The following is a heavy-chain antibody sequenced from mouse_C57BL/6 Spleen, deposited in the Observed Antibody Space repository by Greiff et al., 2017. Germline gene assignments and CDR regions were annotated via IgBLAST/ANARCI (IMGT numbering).Heavy chain of an antibody. J-gene: IGHJ3*01. CDR2: IRSKSNNYAT. Sequence: DVKLVESGGGLVQPKGSLKLSCAASGFSFNTYAMNWVRQAPGKGLEWVARIRSKSNNYATYYADSVKDRFTISRDDSESMLYLKMNNLKTEDTAMYYCVRQGRRDAYWGQGTLVTVSA. D-gene: IGHD3-3*01. V-gene: IGHV10-1*01. CDR3: VRQGRRDAY. CDR1: GFSFNTYA.